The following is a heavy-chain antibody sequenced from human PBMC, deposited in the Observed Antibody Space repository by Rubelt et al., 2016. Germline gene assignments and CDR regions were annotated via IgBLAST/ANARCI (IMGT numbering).Heavy chain of an antibody. D-gene: IGHD6-19*01. CDR1: GGSFSGYY. CDR2: INHSGST. V-gene: IGHV4-34*01. J-gene: IGHJ3*02. CDR3: ASGSSEWLMDAFDI. Sequence: QLQLQESGPGLVMPSETLSLTCTVSGGSFSGYYWSWIRQPPGKGLEWVGEINHSGSTNYNPSLKSRVTISVDTSKNQFSLKLSSVTAADTAVYYCASGSSEWLMDAFDIWGQGTMVTVSS.